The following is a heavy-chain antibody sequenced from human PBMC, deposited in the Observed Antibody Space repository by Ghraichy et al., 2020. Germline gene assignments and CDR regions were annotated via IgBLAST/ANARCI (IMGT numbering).Heavy chain of an antibody. J-gene: IGHJ4*02. CDR2: IRAGGSIT. V-gene: IGHV3-23*01. CDR3: AKGSYFDSYEATF. Sequence: GGSLRLSCAASGFTFSNYAMTWVRQAPGMGLEWVSAIRAGGSITHYADSVKDLFTISRDDSKNTLYLQMNSLGPEDAALYYCAKGSYFDSYEATFWGQGTLVTVSS. CDR1: GFTFSNYA. D-gene: IGHD3-16*01.